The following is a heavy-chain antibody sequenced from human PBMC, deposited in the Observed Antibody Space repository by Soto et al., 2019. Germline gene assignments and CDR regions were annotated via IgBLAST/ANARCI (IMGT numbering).Heavy chain of an antibody. V-gene: IGHV1-3*01. CDR2: IHAGNGDT. D-gene: IGHD2-2*01. Sequence: QVQLVQSGAEVKKPGASVKVSCKASGYTFSTYAVQWVRQAPGQSLEWIGWIHAGNGDTKYSQKFHERVTITRDTSARTTYMELSSLRSEGTAVYYCARVPRYTSDIVEVPAVMFEDWFVPWGQGTLVTVSS. CDR1: GYTFSTYA. J-gene: IGHJ5*02. CDR3: ARVPRYTSDIVEVPAVMFEDWFVP.